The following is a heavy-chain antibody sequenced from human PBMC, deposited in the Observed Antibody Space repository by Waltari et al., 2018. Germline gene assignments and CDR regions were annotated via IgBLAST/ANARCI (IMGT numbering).Heavy chain of an antibody. D-gene: IGHD3-9*01. J-gene: IGHJ5*01. CDR2: VSGYNSDT. Sequence: VQLEQSGAEVKRPGAAVKISCMTSGYNFGSHGISWWRQAPGQGPEWVGGVSGYNSDTIYAHTFQGRLALSTDASTKTAYMNLWSLLSDDTAIYYCVNDLNIVTEYWKMPFDSWGQGTQVTVSS. CDR3: VNDLNIVTEYWKMPFDS. V-gene: IGHV1-18*01. CDR1: GYNFGSHG.